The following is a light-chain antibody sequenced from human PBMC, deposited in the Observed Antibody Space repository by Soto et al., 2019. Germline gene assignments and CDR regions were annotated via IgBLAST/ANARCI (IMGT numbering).Light chain of an antibody. CDR1: QSIGES. Sequence: DIQMTQSPSTLSASVGDRVNITCRASQSIGESLAWYQQKPGKAPYHLISDVSSLEIGVPSKFSGSGAGTEFTLTISSMQPDDFASVYCQQYNGYSRTFGQGTKVEI. CDR2: DVS. V-gene: IGKV1-5*01. CDR3: QQYNGYSRT. J-gene: IGKJ1*01.